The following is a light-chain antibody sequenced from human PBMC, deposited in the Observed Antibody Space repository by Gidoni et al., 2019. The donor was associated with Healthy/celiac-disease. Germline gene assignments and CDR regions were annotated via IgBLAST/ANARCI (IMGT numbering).Light chain of an antibody. V-gene: IGLV3-21*03. CDR2: DDS. CDR3: QVWDSSSDHAV. CDR1: NIGSKS. J-gene: IGLJ7*01. Sequence: SYVLPQPPSVSVAPGKTARITCGGDNIGSKSVHWYQQKPGQAPVLVVYDDSDRPSGIPDRFSGSNSGNTATLTISRVEAGDEADYYCQVWDSSSDHAVFGGGTQLTVL.